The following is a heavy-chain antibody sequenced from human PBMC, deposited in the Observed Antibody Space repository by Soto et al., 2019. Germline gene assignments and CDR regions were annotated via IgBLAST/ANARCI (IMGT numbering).Heavy chain of an antibody. CDR1: GFTVSSNY. D-gene: IGHD4-17*01. CDR3: ARLRSDGFDI. Sequence: EVQLVESGGGLIQPGGSLTLACASSGFTVSSNYMSWVRQAPGKGLEWVSVIYSGDSTYYADSVKGRFAISRDNSKNTLYLQMNSLRAEDTAVYYCARLRSDGFDIWGQGTLVTVSS. V-gene: IGHV3-53*01. CDR2: IYSGDST. J-gene: IGHJ3*02.